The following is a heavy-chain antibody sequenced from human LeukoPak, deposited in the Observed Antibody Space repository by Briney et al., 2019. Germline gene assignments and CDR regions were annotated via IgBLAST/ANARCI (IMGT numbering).Heavy chain of an antibody. V-gene: IGHV4-34*01. J-gene: IGHJ3*02. Sequence: PSETLSLTCAVYGGSFSGYCWSWIRQPPGKGLEWIGEINHSGSTNYNPSLKSRVTISVDTSKNQFSLKLSSVTAADTAVYYCARVPTYGLHDAFDIWGQGTMVTVSS. CDR3: ARVPTYGLHDAFDI. CDR2: INHSGST. CDR1: GGSFSGYC. D-gene: IGHD3-10*01.